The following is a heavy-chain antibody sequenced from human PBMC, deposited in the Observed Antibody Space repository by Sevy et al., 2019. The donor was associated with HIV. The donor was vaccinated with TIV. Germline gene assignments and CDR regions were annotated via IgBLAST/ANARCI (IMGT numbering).Heavy chain of an antibody. CDR2: IKQDGSEK. J-gene: IGHJ6*02. Sequence: GGSLRLSCAASGFTFSSYWMSWVRQAPGKGLEWVANIKQDGSEKYNVDSVKGRFTISRDNAKNSLYLQMNSLRAEDTAVYYCARERYNWNYSGGMDVWGQGTTVTVSS. V-gene: IGHV3-7*01. CDR3: ARERYNWNYSGGMDV. CDR1: GFTFSSYW. D-gene: IGHD1-7*01.